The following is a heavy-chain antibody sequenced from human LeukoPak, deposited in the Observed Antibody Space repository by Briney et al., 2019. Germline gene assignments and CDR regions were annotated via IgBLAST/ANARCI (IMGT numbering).Heavy chain of an antibody. V-gene: IGHV1-2*02. CDR1: GYTFTGYY. D-gene: IGHD3-10*01. Sequence: ASVKVSCKASGYTFTGYYMHWVRQAPGQGLEWMGWINPNSGGTNYAQKFQGRVTITRDMSTSTAYMELSSLRSEDTAVYYCAATGGQGDAFDIWGQGTMVTVSS. CDR3: AATGGQGDAFDI. CDR2: INPNSGGT. J-gene: IGHJ3*02.